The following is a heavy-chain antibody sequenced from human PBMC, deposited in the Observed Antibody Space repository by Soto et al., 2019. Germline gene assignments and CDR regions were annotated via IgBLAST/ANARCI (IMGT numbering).Heavy chain of an antibody. D-gene: IGHD2-21*01. J-gene: IGHJ5*02. Sequence: QLQLQESGSGLVKPSQTLSLICAVSGGSISSGGYSWSWSRQPPGKALEWTGYIYRSGSPYYNPSPXRXXTISVDTSKHQSSLQLSSVTAAGTAVYYCARIPSPWGQGTLVTVSS. CDR3: ARIPSP. V-gene: IGHV4-30-2*01. CDR1: GGSISSGGYS. CDR2: IYRSGSP.